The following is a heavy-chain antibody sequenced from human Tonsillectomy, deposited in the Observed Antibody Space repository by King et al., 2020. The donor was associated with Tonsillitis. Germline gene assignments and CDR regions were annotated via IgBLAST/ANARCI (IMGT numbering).Heavy chain of an antibody. J-gene: IGHJ2*01. CDR1: GFTFSSYD. V-gene: IGHV3-13*01. CDR2: IGTAGAT. CDR3: VGATSYWYVAL. D-gene: IGHD1-26*01. Sequence: VQLVESGGGLVQPGGSLRLSCAASGFTFSSYDMHWVRQATGKGLEWVSAIGTAGATYYLGSVKGRFTISRENAKNTLYLHMKSLRGGDTAVYYCVGATSYWYVALWGRGTLVTVSS.